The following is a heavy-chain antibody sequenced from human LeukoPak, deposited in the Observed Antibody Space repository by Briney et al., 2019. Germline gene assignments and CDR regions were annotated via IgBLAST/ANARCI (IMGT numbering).Heavy chain of an antibody. CDR3: AKVIRGGYGMDV. Sequence: GASLRLSCAASGFTFSSFGMNWVRQAPGKGLEWVSYISDSSSITYYADSVKGRFTISRDNAKNSLSLQLNSLRDEDTAVYFCAKVIRGGYGMDVWGQGTTATVSS. CDR2: ISDSSSIT. V-gene: IGHV3-48*02. D-gene: IGHD3-10*01. J-gene: IGHJ6*02. CDR1: GFTFSSFG.